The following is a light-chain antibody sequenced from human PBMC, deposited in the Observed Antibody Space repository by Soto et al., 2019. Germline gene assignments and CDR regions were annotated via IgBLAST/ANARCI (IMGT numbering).Light chain of an antibody. CDR1: QSVSDN. V-gene: IGKV3D-15*01. J-gene: IGKJ4*01. Sequence: DIVLTQSPATLSVSPGERVTVSCRASQSVSDNLAWYQQKPGQAPRLLIYGASIRATDIPARFSGSGSGTEFSLTISSLQSEDFAVYYCQQYNDWPLTFGGGTKVDIK. CDR3: QQYNDWPLT. CDR2: GAS.